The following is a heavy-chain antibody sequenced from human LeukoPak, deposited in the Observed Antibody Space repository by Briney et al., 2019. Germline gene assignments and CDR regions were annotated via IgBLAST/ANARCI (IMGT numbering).Heavy chain of an antibody. J-gene: IGHJ3*02. CDR1: GFTFSSYA. CDR3: AKDVTIFGSPDAFDI. V-gene: IGHV3-23*01. CDR2: ISGSGGST. Sequence: GGSLRLSCAASGFTFSSYAMSWVRQAPGKGLEWVSAISGSGGSTYYADSVKGRFTISRDNSRNTLYLQMNSLRAEDTAVYYCAKDVTIFGSPDAFDIWGQGTMVTVSS. D-gene: IGHD3-3*01.